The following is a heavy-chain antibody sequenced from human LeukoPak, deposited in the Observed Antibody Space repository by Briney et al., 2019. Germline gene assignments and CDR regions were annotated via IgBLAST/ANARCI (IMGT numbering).Heavy chain of an antibody. V-gene: IGHV3-74*01. CDR3: ARFYCGGDCSPGP. Sequence: GGSLRLSCAASGFTFSSYWMHWVRQAPGKGLVWVSRINSDGSGTTYADSVKGRFTITRDNAKNTLYLQMNSLRAEDTAVYYCARFYCGGDCSPGPWGQGTLVTVSS. CDR2: INSDGSGT. J-gene: IGHJ5*02. CDR1: GFTFSSYW. D-gene: IGHD2-21*02.